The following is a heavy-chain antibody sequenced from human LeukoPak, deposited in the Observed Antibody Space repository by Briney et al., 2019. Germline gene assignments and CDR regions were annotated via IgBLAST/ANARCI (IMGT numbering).Heavy chain of an antibody. CDR2: ISGSGGST. CDR3: ARDIAAAGLFFDY. D-gene: IGHD6-13*01. J-gene: IGHJ4*02. Sequence: GGSLRLSCAASGFTFSSYAMSWVRQAPGKGLEWVSAISGSGGSTYYADSVKGRFTISRDDAKNLLYLQMNSLRAEDTAVYYCARDIAAAGLFFDYWGQGTLVTVSS. CDR1: GFTFSSYA. V-gene: IGHV3-23*01.